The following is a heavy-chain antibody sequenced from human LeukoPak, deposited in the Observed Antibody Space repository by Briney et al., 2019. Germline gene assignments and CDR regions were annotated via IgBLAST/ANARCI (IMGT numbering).Heavy chain of an antibody. J-gene: IGHJ4*02. Sequence: GGSLRLSCAASGFTFSNAWMSWVRQAPGKGLEWVGRIKSKTDGGTTDYAAPVKGRFTISRDDSKNTLYLQMSSLKTVDTAVYYCTSITPAGYLDYWGQGTLVTVSS. D-gene: IGHD6-13*01. CDR3: TSITPAGYLDY. V-gene: IGHV3-15*01. CDR2: IKSKTDGGTT. CDR1: GFTFSNAW.